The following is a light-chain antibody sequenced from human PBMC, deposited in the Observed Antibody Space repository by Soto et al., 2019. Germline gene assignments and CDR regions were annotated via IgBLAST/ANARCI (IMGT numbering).Light chain of an antibody. CDR1: QSISTY. V-gene: IGKV1-39*01. CDR2: AAS. CDR3: QQSYRTPIT. J-gene: IGKJ5*01. Sequence: DIQLTQSPSPLSASVGDRVAITCLASQSISTYLNWYQQKPGKAPKVLIYAASNLQSGVLPRFSGGGSGTDFTLTISSLQPEDVATYFCQQSYRTPITFGQGTRLEIK.